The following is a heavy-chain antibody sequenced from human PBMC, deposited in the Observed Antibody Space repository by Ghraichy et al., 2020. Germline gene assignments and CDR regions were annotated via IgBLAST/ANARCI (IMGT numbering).Heavy chain of an antibody. J-gene: IGHJ4*02. Sequence: SVKVSCKASGGTFSGHTFSWVRQAPGQGLEWMGRIIPAFDIANYAQKFQGKVTLTADKSTTTVYMELTSLRSDDTAMYYCARDGGNSIPLDYWGQGTLVTVSS. CDR2: IIPAFDIA. CDR1: GGTFSGHT. CDR3: ARDGGNSIPLDY. V-gene: IGHV1-69*04. D-gene: IGHD4-23*01.